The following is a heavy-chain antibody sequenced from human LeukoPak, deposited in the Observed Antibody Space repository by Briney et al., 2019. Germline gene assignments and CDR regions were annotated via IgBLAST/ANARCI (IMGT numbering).Heavy chain of an antibody. Sequence: PGGSLRLSCVASGLNFGESAMHWVRQAPGKGLEWVSLISADGGSAFSADSVKGRLSISRDNSKNSLYLQMDSLRSEDTAMYYCAKEPGKFDYWGQGTLVVVSS. CDR3: AKEPGKFDY. CDR1: GLNFGESA. D-gene: IGHD2-2*01. J-gene: IGHJ4*02. V-gene: IGHV3-43*02. CDR2: ISADGGSA.